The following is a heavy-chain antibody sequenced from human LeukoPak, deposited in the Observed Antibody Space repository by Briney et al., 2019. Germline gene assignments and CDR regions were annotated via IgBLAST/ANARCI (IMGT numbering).Heavy chain of an antibody. V-gene: IGHV4-34*01. CDR1: GGSFSGYY. Sequence: PSETLSLTCAVYGGSFSGYYWSWIRQPPGKGLEWIGEINHSGSTNYNPSLKSRVTISVDTSKNQFSLKLSSVTAADTAVYYCARGTTSDTAMVISRFDYWGQGTTVTVSS. CDR3: ARGTTSDTAMVISRFDY. J-gene: IGHJ4*03. CDR2: INHSGST. D-gene: IGHD5-18*01.